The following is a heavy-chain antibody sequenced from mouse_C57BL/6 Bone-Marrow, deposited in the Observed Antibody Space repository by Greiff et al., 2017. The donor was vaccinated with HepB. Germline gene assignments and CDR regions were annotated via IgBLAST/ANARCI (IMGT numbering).Heavy chain of an antibody. CDR1: GFTFSDYY. V-gene: IGHV5-16*01. J-gene: IGHJ4*01. D-gene: IGHD2-5*01. CDR2: INYDGSST. CDR3: AREYSNSYAMDY. Sequence: EVHLVESEGGLVQPGSSMKLSCTASGFTFSDYYMAWVRQVPEKGLEWVANINYDGSSTYYLDSLKSRFIISRDNAKNILYLQMSSLKSEDTATYYCAREYSNSYAMDYWGQGTSVTVSS.